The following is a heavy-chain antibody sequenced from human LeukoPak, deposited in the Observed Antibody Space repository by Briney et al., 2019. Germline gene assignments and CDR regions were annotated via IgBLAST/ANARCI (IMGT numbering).Heavy chain of an antibody. CDR1: GFNFSNHW. V-gene: IGHV3-74*01. J-gene: IGHJ4*02. CDR3: ARDGSLPDY. CDR2: IISDGSST. Sequence: GGSLRLSCAASGFNFSNHWMHWVRQTPGKGLVWVSRIISDGSSTSYADSVKGRFTISRDNAKSTLYLQMNSLGAEDTAVYYCARDGSLPDYWGQGTLVTVSS.